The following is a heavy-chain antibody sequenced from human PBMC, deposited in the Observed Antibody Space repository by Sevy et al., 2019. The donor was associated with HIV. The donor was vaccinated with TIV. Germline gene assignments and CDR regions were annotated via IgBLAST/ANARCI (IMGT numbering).Heavy chain of an antibody. V-gene: IGHV3-72*01. J-gene: IGHJ6*02. D-gene: IGHD3-3*01. CDR1: GFTFSDHY. Sequence: GGSLRLSCAASGFTFSDHYMDWVRQAPGKGLEWVGRTRKKANSYTTEYAASVKGRFTISRDDSKNSLYLQMNSLKTEDTAVYYCARGTDFRTGYYYYGMDVWGQGTTVTVSS. CDR3: ARGTDFRTGYYYYGMDV. CDR2: TRKKANSYTT.